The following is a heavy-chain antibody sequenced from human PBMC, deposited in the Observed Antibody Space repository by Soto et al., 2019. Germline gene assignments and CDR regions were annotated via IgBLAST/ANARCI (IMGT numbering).Heavy chain of an antibody. Sequence: EVQLVESGGGLIQPGGSLRLSCAASGFSVSSSYMSWVRQAPGKGLEWVSVIYSGGNTYYADSVKGRFTISRDNSKNPVYLQMKSLRADDTAGYFWAREGGCSGGSCYQSSFDPWGQGPLVAVSS. J-gene: IGHJ5*02. CDR3: AREGGCSGGSCYQSSFDP. CDR2: IYSGGNT. V-gene: IGHV3-53*01. D-gene: IGHD2-15*01. CDR1: GFSVSSSY.